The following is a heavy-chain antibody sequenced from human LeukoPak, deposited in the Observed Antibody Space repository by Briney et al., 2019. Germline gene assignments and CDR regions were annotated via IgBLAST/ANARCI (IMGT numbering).Heavy chain of an antibody. CDR3: ATLTTPGWFNP. CDR2: IYYRGST. D-gene: IGHD1-1*01. V-gene: IGHV4-39*07. CDR1: GGSISSTSYY. J-gene: IGHJ5*02. Sequence: SGPTLLNPSETLSLTCTVSGGSISSTSYYWGWIRQPPGKGLEWIGNIYYRGSTYYNPSLKSRVTISVDTSKNQCSLKLSSVTAADTAVYYCATLTTPGWFNPWGQGTLVTVSS.